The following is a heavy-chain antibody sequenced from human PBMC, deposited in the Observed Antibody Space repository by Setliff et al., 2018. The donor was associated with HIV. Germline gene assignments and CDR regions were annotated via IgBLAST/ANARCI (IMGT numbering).Heavy chain of an antibody. V-gene: IGHV4-34*01. CDR1: GGSFSSYF. CDR2: INHSGST. D-gene: IGHD6-6*01. CDR3: ARGGRSLAAQTWFDP. Sequence: SETLSLTCAVYGGSFSSYFWSWIRQPPGKGLEWIGEINHSGSTNYNPSLKSRVTISADTSKNQFSLKLSSVTAADTAVYYCARGGRSLAAQTWFDPWGQGTLVTVSS. J-gene: IGHJ5*02.